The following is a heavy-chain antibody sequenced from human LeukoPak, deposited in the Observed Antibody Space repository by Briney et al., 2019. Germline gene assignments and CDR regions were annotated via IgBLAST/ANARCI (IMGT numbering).Heavy chain of an antibody. J-gene: IGHJ3*02. V-gene: IGHV4-34*01. CDR1: GGSFSGYY. Sequence: PSETLSLTCAVYGGSFSGYYWSWIRQPPGKGLEWIGEINHSGSTNYNPSLKSRVTISVDTSKNQFSLRLSSVTAADTAVYYCASLLVGDHDAFDIWAKGQWSPSLQ. CDR3: ASLLVGDHDAFDI. D-gene: IGHD3-16*01. CDR2: INHSGST.